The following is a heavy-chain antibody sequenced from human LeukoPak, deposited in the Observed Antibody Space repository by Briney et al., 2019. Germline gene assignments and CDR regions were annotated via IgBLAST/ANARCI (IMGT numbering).Heavy chain of an antibody. CDR3: ARDRRGAFDI. J-gene: IGHJ3*02. V-gene: IGHV3-11*01. Sequence: GGSLRLSCTASGFTFGNFAMSWVRLAPGKGLEWVSYISSSGSTIYYADSVKGRFTISRDNTKNSLYLQMNSLRAEDTAVYYCARDRRGAFDIWGQGTMVTVSS. CDR2: ISSSGSTI. CDR1: GFTFGNFA.